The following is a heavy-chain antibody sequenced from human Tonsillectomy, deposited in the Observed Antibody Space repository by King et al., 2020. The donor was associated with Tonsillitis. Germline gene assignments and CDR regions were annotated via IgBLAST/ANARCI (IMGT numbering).Heavy chain of an antibody. CDR2: IYYTGST. J-gene: IGHJ5*02. CDR1: GGSISSRSYY. V-gene: IGHV4-39*02. D-gene: IGHD3-16*01. CDR3: AKIKYWGSSACYGDWFDP. Sequence: QLQESSPGLVKPSKTLSLTCTVSGGSISSRSYYWGWIRQPPGKGLEWIGSIYYTGSTYYNPSLKSRVIISVDTSKNHYSLNLRSVTAADTAVYYCAKIKYWGSSACYGDWFDPWGKGTLVIVSS.